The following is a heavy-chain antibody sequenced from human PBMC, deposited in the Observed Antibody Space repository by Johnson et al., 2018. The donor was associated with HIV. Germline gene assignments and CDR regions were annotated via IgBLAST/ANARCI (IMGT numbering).Heavy chain of an antibody. J-gene: IGHJ3*02. CDR1: GFTFDDYG. V-gene: IGHV3-20*04. CDR3: ARVTRYNWNSDAFDI. D-gene: IGHD1-1*01. CDR2: INWNGGST. Sequence: VQLVESGGGLVQPGGSLRLSCAASGFTFDDYGMHWVRQAPGKGLEWVSGINWNGGSTGYADSVKGRFTISRDNAKNSLYLQMNSLRAEETALYYCARVTRYNWNSDAFDIWGQGTMVTVSS.